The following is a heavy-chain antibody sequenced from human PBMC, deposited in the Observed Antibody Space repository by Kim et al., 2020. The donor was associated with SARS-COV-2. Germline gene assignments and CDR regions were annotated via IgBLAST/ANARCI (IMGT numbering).Heavy chain of an antibody. V-gene: IGHV4-31*03. CDR3: ARMGREYLFDY. J-gene: IGHJ4*02. D-gene: IGHD2-2*01. CDR1: GGSISSGGYY. CDR2: IYYSGST. Sequence: SETLSLTCTVSGGSISSGGYYWSWIRQHPGKGLEWIGYIYYSGSTYYNPSLKSRVTISVDTSKNQFSLKLSSVTAADTAVYYCARMGREYLFDYWGQGTLVTVSS.